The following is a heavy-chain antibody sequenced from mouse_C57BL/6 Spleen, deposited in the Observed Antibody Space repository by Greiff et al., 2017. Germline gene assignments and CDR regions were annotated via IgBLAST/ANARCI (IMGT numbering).Heavy chain of an antibody. Sequence: QVQLKESGAELVKPGASVKISCKASGYAFSSYWMNWVKQRPGKGLEWIGQIYPGDGDTNYNGKFKGKATLTADKSSSTAYMQLSSLTSEDSAVYFCASPYDYAGFAYWGQGTLGTVSA. CDR3: ASPYDYAGFAY. CDR2: IYPGDGDT. CDR1: GYAFSSYW. D-gene: IGHD2-4*01. J-gene: IGHJ3*01. V-gene: IGHV1-80*01.